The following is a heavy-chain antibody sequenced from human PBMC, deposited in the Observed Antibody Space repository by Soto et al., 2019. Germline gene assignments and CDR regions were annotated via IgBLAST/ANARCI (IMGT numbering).Heavy chain of an antibody. J-gene: IGHJ4*02. CDR3: ARQYNNYYDSSGHVDY. CDR2: IYPGDSDT. V-gene: IGHV5-51*01. CDR1: GYSFTSYW. D-gene: IGHD3-22*01. Sequence: PGESLKISCKGSGYSFTSYWIGWVRQMPGKGLEWMGIIYPGDSDTRYSPSFQGQVTISADKSISTAYLQWSSLKASDTALYYCARQYNNYYDSSGHVDYWGQGTLVTVSS.